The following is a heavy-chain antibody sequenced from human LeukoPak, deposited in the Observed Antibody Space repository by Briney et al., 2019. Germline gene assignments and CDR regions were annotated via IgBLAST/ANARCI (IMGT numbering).Heavy chain of an antibody. J-gene: IGHJ2*01. CDR3: ARDIKPPYCGGGCYLDCYFDL. V-gene: IGHV4-4*07. CDR1: GGSISSYY. Sequence: SETLSLTCTVSGGSISSYYWSWIRQPAGKGLECIGRIYTSGSTNYNPSLKSRVTISVDTSKNQFSLKLSSVTAADTAVYYCARDIKPPYCGGGCYLDCYFDLWGRGTLVTVSS. CDR2: IYTSGST. D-gene: IGHD2-21*02.